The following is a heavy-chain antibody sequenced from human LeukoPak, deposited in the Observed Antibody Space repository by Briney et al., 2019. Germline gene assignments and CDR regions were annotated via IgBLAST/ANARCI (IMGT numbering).Heavy chain of an antibody. CDR3: ASLPVGAAAGSRPFDY. V-gene: IGHV4-59*08. CDR1: GGSISSYY. Sequence: SETLSLTCTVSGGSISSYYWSWIRHPPGKGLEWIGYIYNSGSTNYNPSLKSRVTISVDTSKNQFSLKLSSVTAADTAVYYCASLPVGAAAGSRPFDYWGQGTLVTVSS. CDR2: IYNSGST. J-gene: IGHJ4*02. D-gene: IGHD6-13*01.